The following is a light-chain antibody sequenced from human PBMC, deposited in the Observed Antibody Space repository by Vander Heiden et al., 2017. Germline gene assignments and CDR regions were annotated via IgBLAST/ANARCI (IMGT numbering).Light chain of an antibody. CDR3: QQRSNWPFIT. J-gene: IGKJ5*01. CDR2: DAS. CDR1: QSVSSY. V-gene: IGKV3-11*01. Sequence: IVLTQSPATLSLSPGERATLSCRASQSVSSYLAWYQQKPGQAPRLLIYDASNRATGIPARFSGSGSGTDFTLTISSLEPEDFAVYYCQQRSNWPFITFGQGTRLEIK.